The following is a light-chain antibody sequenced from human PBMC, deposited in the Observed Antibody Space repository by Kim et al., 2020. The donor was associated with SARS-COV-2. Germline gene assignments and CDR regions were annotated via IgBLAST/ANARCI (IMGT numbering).Light chain of an antibody. Sequence: QPVLTQPPSASASLGASVTLTCTLSSGYSNYKVDWYQQRPAKGPRFVMRVGTGGIVGSKGDGIPDRFSVLGSGLNRYLTIKNIQEEDESDYHCGADHGSGNNFFVVFGGGTQLTVL. V-gene: IGLV9-49*01. CDR1: SGYSNYK. J-gene: IGLJ2*01. CDR2: VGTGGIVG. CDR3: GADHGSGNNFFVV.